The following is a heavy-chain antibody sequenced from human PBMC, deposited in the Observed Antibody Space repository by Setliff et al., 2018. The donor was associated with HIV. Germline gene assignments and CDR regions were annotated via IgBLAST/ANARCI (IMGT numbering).Heavy chain of an antibody. D-gene: IGHD2-15*01. Sequence: PGESLKISCKGSTYRFTSYWIGWVRQMPGKGLEWMGIIYPSDSDTRYSPSFQGQVTISADKSISTAYLQWSSLKASDTAMYYCARSPIRYCSGGSCYSGFDYWGQGTLVTVSS. J-gene: IGHJ4*02. CDR3: ARSPIRYCSGGSCYSGFDY. CDR2: IYPSDSDT. CDR1: TYRFTSYW. V-gene: IGHV5-51*01.